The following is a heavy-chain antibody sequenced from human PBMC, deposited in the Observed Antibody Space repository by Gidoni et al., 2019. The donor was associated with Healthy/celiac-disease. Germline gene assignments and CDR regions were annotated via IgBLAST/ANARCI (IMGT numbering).Heavy chain of an antibody. V-gene: IGHV1-46*01. J-gene: IGHJ6*02. D-gene: IGHD5-12*01. CDR2: INPSGGST. Sequence: QVQLVQSGAEVKKPGASVKVSCKASGYTFTRYYMHWVRQAPGQGLEWMGIINPSGGSTSYAQKFQGRVTMTRDTSTSTVYMELSSLRSEDTAVYYCARVDSGGYNYFSGVRYYYGMDVWGQGTTVTVSS. CDR3: ARVDSGGYNYFSGVRYYYGMDV. CDR1: GYTFTRYY.